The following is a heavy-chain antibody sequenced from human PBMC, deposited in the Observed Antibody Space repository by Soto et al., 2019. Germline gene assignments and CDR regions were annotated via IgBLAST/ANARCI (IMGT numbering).Heavy chain of an antibody. Sequence: GGSLRLSCAASGFNFGNYAMTWVRQTPGGGPEWISTITYNSFSTYYSASVLGRFTIFRDNSKNTLFLQMDNLRPDDTAVYYCTKLYKNAWPIDYWGQGVLVTVSS. V-gene: IGHV3-23*01. D-gene: IGHD3-16*02. J-gene: IGHJ4*02. CDR3: TKLYKNAWPIDY. CDR1: GFNFGNYA. CDR2: ITYNSFST.